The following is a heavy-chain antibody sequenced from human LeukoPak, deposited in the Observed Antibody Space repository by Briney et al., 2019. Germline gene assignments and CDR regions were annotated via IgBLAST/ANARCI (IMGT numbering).Heavy chain of an antibody. D-gene: IGHD1-26*01. Sequence: GGSLRLSCAASGFTFSSYGMTWVRQALGKGLEWVSTIGDSTYYADSVKGRFTISRDNSKNTLYLQMNSLRVEDTAVYYCARDIELSCWGQGTLVTVSS. CDR1: GFTFSSYG. V-gene: IGHV3-23*01. J-gene: IGHJ4*02. CDR3: ARDIELSC. CDR2: IGDST.